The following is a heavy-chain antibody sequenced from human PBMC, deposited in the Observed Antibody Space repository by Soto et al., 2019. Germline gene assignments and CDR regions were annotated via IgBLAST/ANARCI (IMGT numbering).Heavy chain of an antibody. CDR3: ARGPMGWWFYNLDY. Sequence: LSLTCAVYGGSFSGYYWSWIRQPPGKGLEWIGEINHSGSTNYNPSLKSRVTISVDTSKNQFSLKLSSVTAADTAVYYCARGPMGWWFYNLDYLGQGTLVTVSS. D-gene: IGHD2-15*01. CDR1: GGSFSGYY. V-gene: IGHV4-34*01. CDR2: INHSGST. J-gene: IGHJ4*02.